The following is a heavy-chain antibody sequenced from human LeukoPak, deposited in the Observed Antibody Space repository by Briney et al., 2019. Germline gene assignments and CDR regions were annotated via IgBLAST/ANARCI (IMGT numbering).Heavy chain of an antibody. D-gene: IGHD5-18*01. CDR1: GFTFSSYS. Sequence: KSGGSLRLSCAASGFTFSSYSMNWVRQAPGKVLEWVSSISSSSSYIYYADSVKGRFTISRDNAKNSLYLQMNSLRAEDTAVYHCARGRYSYGNYFDYWGQGTLVTVSS. V-gene: IGHV3-21*01. CDR2: ISSSSSYI. CDR3: ARGRYSYGNYFDY. J-gene: IGHJ4*02.